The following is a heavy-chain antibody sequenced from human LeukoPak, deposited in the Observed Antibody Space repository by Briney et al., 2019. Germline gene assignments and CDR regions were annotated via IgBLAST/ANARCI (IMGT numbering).Heavy chain of an antibody. V-gene: IGHV3-48*01. CDR3: ARDRGEWEQLD. J-gene: IGHJ4*02. CDR1: GFILSQYG. Sequence: PGGSLRLSCAASGFILSQYGFNWVRQAPGKGLEWVSYISSSSSTIYYADSVKGRFTISRDNAKNSLYLQMNSLRAEDTAVYYCARDRGEWEQLDRGQGTLVTVSS. D-gene: IGHD1-26*01. CDR2: ISSSSSTI.